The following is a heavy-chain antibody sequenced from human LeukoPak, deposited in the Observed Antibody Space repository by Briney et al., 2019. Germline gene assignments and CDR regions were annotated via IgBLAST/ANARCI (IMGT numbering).Heavy chain of an antibody. D-gene: IGHD6-13*01. J-gene: IGHJ3*02. CDR1: GYTFTSYG. CDR2: ISAYNGNT. CDR3: ARGVYSSSWRDAFDI. Sequence: ASVKVSCKASGYTFTSYGISWVRQAPGQGREWMGWISAYNGNTNYAQKLQGRGTMTTDTSTSTAYMELRSLRSDDTAVYYCARGVYSSSWRDAFDIWGQGTMVTVSS. V-gene: IGHV1-18*01.